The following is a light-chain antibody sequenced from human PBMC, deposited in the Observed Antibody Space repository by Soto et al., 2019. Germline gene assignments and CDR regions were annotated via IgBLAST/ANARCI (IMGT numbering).Light chain of an antibody. Sequence: DIQMSQSPSSLSASVGDTVTVTCRASQSIRKYLDWYQQKPGKAPDLLISGASGLQSGVPSRFSGSGSGSDFTLTISSLQPEDFATYYCQQSYTFPPTFGQGTKLEIK. CDR3: QQSYTFPPT. J-gene: IGKJ2*01. V-gene: IGKV1-39*01. CDR1: QSIRKY. CDR2: GAS.